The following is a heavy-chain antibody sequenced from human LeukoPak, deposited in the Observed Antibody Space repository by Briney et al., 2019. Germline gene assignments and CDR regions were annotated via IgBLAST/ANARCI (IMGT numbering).Heavy chain of an antibody. D-gene: IGHD2-21*01. CDR3: AREAYCGGDCYSDSDAFDI. CDR1: GFTFSSYW. Sequence: AGGSLRLSCAASGFTFSSYWMSWVRQAPGKGLEWVANIKQDGSEKYCVDSVKGRFTISRDNAKNSLYLQMNSLRAEDTAVYYCAREAYCGGDCYSDSDAFDIWGQGTMVTVSS. V-gene: IGHV3-7*01. CDR2: IKQDGSEK. J-gene: IGHJ3*02.